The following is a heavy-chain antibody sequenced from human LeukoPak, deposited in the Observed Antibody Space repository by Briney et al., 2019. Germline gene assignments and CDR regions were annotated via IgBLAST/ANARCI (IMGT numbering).Heavy chain of an antibody. CDR2: INPNSGGT. D-gene: IGHD2-15*01. CDR3: ARVSCSGGSCYFDAFDI. CDR1: GYTLTELS. Sequence: ASVKVSCKVSGYTLTELSMHWVRQAPGQGLEWMGWINPNSGGTNYAQKFQGWVTMTRDTSISTAYMELSRLRSDDTAVYYCARVSCSGGSCYFDAFDIWGQGTMVTVSS. V-gene: IGHV1-2*04. J-gene: IGHJ3*02.